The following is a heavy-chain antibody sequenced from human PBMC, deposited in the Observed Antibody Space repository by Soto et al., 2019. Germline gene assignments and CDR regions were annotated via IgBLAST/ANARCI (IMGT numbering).Heavy chain of an antibody. CDR1: GGTFRSYG. CDR2: TVPSYGTA. J-gene: IGHJ6*02. CDR3: ARSVDVGALYYGMDV. Sequence: SVKVSCKASGGTFRSYGINWVRQAPGQGLEWMGGTVPSYGTANYAQKFQGRLTITADTSTSTAYMELSSLRYEDTAVYYCARSVDVGALYYGMDVWGQGTTVTVS. V-gene: IGHV1-69*06. D-gene: IGHD1-26*01.